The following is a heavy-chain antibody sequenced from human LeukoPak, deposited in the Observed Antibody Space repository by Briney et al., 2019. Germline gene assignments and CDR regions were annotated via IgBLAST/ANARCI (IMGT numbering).Heavy chain of an antibody. Sequence: GASVKVSCKASGYTFTGYYMHWVRQAPGQGLEWMGWINPNSGGTNYAQKFQGWVTVTRDTSISTAYMELSRLRSDDTAVCYCARVSDGYDPYFDYWGQGTLVTVSS. CDR1: GYTFTGYY. CDR2: INPNSGGT. J-gene: IGHJ4*02. D-gene: IGHD5-24*01. V-gene: IGHV1-2*04. CDR3: ARVSDGYDPYFDY.